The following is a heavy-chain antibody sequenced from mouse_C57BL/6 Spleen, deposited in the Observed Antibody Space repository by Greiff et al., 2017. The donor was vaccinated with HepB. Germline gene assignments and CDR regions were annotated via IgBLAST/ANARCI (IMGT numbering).Heavy chain of an antibody. Sequence: VQLQQSGPELVKPGASVKISCKASGYAFSSSWMNWVKQRPGKGLEWIGRIYPEDGDTNYNGKFKGTATLPAEKSSSTAYMQLSSLQSEYSAVCFWALGGNDFDYWGQGTTLTVSS. D-gene: IGHD2-1*01. J-gene: IGHJ2*01. CDR1: GYAFSSSW. CDR2: IYPEDGDT. V-gene: IGHV1-82*01. CDR3: ALGGNDFDY.